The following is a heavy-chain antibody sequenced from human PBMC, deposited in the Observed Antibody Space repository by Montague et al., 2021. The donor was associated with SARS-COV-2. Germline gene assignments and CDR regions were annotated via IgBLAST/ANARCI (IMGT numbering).Heavy chain of an antibody. CDR3: VRTPPCGWTEGLDY. CDR2: VYFSGST. J-gene: IGHJ4*02. CDR1: GVSITSASYY. Sequence: SETLSLTCLVSGVSITSASYYWGWVRQAPGKELEWMGAVYFSGSTRDNPSLKSRVTMSLDSSKNQFSLILKWVTAADTAVYYCVRTPPCGWTEGLDYWGPGMRVVVSS. D-gene: IGHD6-19*01. V-gene: IGHV4-39*07.